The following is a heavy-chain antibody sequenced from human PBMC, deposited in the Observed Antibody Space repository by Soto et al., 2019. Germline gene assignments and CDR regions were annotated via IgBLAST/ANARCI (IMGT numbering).Heavy chain of an antibody. Sequence: SVKVSCKASGGTFSSYAISWVRQAPGQGLEWMGGIIPIFGTANYAQKFQGRVTITADESTSTAYMELSSLRSEDTAVYYCARDVGYCTNGVCLADDPWGQGTLVTAPQ. CDR3: ARDVGYCTNGVCLADDP. D-gene: IGHD2-8*01. CDR2: IIPIFGTA. J-gene: IGHJ5*02. CDR1: GGTFSSYA. V-gene: IGHV1-69*13.